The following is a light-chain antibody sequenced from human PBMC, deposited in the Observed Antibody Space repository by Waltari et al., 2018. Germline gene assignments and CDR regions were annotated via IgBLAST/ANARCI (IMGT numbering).Light chain of an antibody. CDR3: CSYGNSIYV. Sequence: QSALTQPASVSGSPGQPITLSCSGTRSDVGSYNLVSWYQQQPDKAPKLLIYEGTKRPSGVSNRFSGAKSGSTASLTISGLQAEDEGDYYCCSYGNSIYVFGSGTKVTVI. J-gene: IGLJ1*01. CDR2: EGT. V-gene: IGLV2-23*01. CDR1: RSDVGSYNL.